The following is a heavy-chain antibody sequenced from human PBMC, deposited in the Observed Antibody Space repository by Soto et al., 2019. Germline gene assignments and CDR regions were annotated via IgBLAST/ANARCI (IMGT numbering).Heavy chain of an antibody. Sequence: EVQVVESGGDLVQPGGSLRLSCAASGFTFSSYNMNWVRQAPGRGLEWVAFLSGSTRTIYFADFVRGRVTGSRDNAKNSLYRQINSLRDEDTAVYYCARDLGSREGFDIWGQGTMVTVSS. CDR2: LSGSTRTI. CDR3: ARDLGSREGFDI. V-gene: IGHV3-48*02. D-gene: IGHD3-10*01. J-gene: IGHJ3*02. CDR1: GFTFSSYN.